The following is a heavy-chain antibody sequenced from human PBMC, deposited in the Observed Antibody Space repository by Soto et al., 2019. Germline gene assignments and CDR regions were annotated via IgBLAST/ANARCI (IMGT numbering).Heavy chain of an antibody. CDR3: ARGLFGPDV. D-gene: IGHD3-10*02. Sequence: EAQLVESGGGLVQPGGSLRLSCAASGFTLSGRSMHWVRQAPGKGLVWVSGIDNAGTDSTYADSVKGRFTSSRDNAKNMLYLQMNSLRVEDTAVYYCARGLFGPDVWGKGNTVTVSS. CDR1: GFTLSGRS. CDR2: IDNAGTDS. J-gene: IGHJ6*04. V-gene: IGHV3-74*01.